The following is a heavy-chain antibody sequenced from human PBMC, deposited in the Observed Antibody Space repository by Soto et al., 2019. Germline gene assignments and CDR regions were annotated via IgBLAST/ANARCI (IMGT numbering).Heavy chain of an antibody. J-gene: IGHJ5*02. V-gene: IGHV3-30*18. D-gene: IGHD6-13*01. CDR1: GFTFSSYG. Sequence: GALRLSCAASGFTFSSYGMHWVRQAPGKGLEWVAVISYDGSNKYYADSVKGRFTISRDNSKNTLYLQMNSLRAEDTAVYYCAKDVHSSSWAWFDPWGQGTLVTVSS. CDR2: ISYDGSNK. CDR3: AKDVHSSSWAWFDP.